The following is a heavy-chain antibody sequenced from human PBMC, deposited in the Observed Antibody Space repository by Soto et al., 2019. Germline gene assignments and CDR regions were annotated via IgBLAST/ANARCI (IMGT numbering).Heavy chain of an antibody. V-gene: IGHV1-18*01. CDR2: ISAHNGNT. Sequence: QVHLVQSGAEVKKPGASVKVSCKCSGYTFTSYGITWVRQAPGQGLEWMGWISAHNGNTDYAQKVQGRVTVTRDTSTSTADMELRSVSADDTAVYYWARGRDGDYWGQGALVTVSS. CDR3: ARGRDGDY. CDR1: GYTFTSYG. J-gene: IGHJ4*02. D-gene: IGHD6-6*01.